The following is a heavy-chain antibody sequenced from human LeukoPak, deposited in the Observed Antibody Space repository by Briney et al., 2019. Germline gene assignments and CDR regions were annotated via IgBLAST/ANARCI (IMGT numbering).Heavy chain of an antibody. Sequence: LTGGSLRLSCAASGFTFSSYAMSWVRQAPGKGLEWVSVIYSGGSTYYADSVKGRFTISRDNSKNTLYLQMNSLRAEDTAVYYCARESPSSGSPYFDYWGQGTLVTVSS. CDR2: IYSGGST. CDR1: GFTFSSYA. V-gene: IGHV3-66*01. D-gene: IGHD1-26*01. CDR3: ARESPSSGSPYFDY. J-gene: IGHJ4*02.